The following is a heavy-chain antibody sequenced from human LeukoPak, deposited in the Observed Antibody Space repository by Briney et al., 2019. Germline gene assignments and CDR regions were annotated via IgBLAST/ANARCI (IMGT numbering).Heavy chain of an antibody. J-gene: IGHJ4*02. V-gene: IGHV1-3*01. Sequence: KFQGRVSITRDTSASTAYMELSSLTSGDTAVYYCARDLYGDYFDYWGQGTLVTVSS. D-gene: IGHD3-16*01. CDR3: ARDLYGDYFDY.